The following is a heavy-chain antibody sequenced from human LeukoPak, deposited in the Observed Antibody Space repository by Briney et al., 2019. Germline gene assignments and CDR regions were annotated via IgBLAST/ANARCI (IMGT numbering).Heavy chain of an antibody. Sequence: PGGSLRLSCAASRFTVRSNYMSWVRQAPGNGLEWASVIYSGGRTYYADAVKGRFTISRDNSKNTLYLQMNSLRAEDTAVYYCARSPYNWNDSPYYMDVWGKGTTVTVSS. D-gene: IGHD1-1*01. J-gene: IGHJ6*03. V-gene: IGHV3-66*02. CDR1: RFTVRSNY. CDR3: ARSPYNWNDSPYYMDV. CDR2: IYSGGRT.